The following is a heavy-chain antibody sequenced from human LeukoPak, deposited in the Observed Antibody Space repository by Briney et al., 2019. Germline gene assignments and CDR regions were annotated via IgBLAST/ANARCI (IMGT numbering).Heavy chain of an antibody. CDR1: GGSFSGYY. CDR3: ARGPTQYYYDSSGYYSYKAFDY. D-gene: IGHD3-22*01. J-gene: IGHJ4*02. CDR2: INHSGST. V-gene: IGHV4-34*01. Sequence: SETLSLTCAVYGGSFSGYYWSWIRQPPGKGLEWIGEINHSGSTNYNPSLKSRVTISVDTSKNQFSLKLSSVTAADTAVYYCARGPTQYYYDSSGYYSYKAFDYWGQRTLVTVSS.